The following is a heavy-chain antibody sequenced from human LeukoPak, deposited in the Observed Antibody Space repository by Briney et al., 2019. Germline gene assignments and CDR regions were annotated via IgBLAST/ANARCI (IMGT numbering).Heavy chain of an antibody. D-gene: IGHD2-21*01. CDR3: ARRSPYSEKGYMDV. Sequence: GESLKISCKGSGYIFTNNWIGWVRQRPGKGLEWTGIIYPDDSNTKYSPSFQGQVTFSVDKSISTAYLQWISLEASDTAMYYCARRSPYSEKGYMDVWGKGTTVTVSS. V-gene: IGHV5-51*01. CDR2: IYPDDSNT. J-gene: IGHJ6*04. CDR1: GYIFTNNW.